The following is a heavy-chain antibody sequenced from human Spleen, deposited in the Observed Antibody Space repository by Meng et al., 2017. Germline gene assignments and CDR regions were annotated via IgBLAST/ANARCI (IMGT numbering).Heavy chain of an antibody. J-gene: IGHJ5*02. V-gene: IGHV4-39*01. D-gene: IGHD6-19*01. CDR2: IGHSGTT. CDR1: GGSISTSGYY. Sequence: QPQLQESGPGLVKPSEALSLTCSVSGGSISTSGYYWGWIGQPPGKGLEWIGSIGHSGTTYYTPSLRRRVTVSIDTSKNQFSLEVTSVTAADTAVYYCVRSSGWVRTGFDPWGQGTLVTVSS. CDR3: VRSSGWVRTGFDP.